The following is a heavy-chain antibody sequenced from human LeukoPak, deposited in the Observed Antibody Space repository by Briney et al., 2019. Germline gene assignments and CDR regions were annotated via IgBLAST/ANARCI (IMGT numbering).Heavy chain of an antibody. Sequence: GESLKISCKGSGYIFTNYWIGWVRQMPGEGLEWMGIIYSGDSDVRYSPSSQGQVTISVDRSISTAYLQWNSLKASDSAMYYCARGDCYGSCSPYNHFDYWGQGTLVTVSS. D-gene: IGHD3-10*01. CDR1: GYIFTNYW. V-gene: IGHV5-51*01. CDR3: ARGDCYGSCSPYNHFDY. CDR2: IYSGDSDV. J-gene: IGHJ4*02.